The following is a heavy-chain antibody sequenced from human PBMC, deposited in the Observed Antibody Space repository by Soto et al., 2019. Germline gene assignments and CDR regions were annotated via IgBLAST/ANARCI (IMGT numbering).Heavy chain of an antibody. CDR3: AREHYDFWSRSNWFDP. Sequence: PGGSLRLSCAASGFTFSSYWMSWVRQAPGKGLEWVANIKQDGSEKYYVDSVKGRFTISRDNAKNSLYLQMNSLRAEDTAVYYCAREHYDFWSRSNWFDPWGQGTLVTVSS. CDR2: IKQDGSEK. CDR1: GFTFSSYW. D-gene: IGHD3-3*01. V-gene: IGHV3-7*05. J-gene: IGHJ5*02.